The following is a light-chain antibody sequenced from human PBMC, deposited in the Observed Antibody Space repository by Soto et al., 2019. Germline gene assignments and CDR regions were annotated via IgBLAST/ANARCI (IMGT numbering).Light chain of an antibody. J-gene: IGKJ1*01. CDR1: QSVSSY. V-gene: IGKV3-11*01. CDR2: DTS. Sequence: EIVLTQSPATLSLSPGEGATLSCRASQSVSSYLAWYQQKPGQAPRLLIYDTSNRATGIPARFSGSGSGTDFPLIISSLEPEDFAVYYCQQRSNWPVTFGLGTKVE. CDR3: QQRSNWPVT.